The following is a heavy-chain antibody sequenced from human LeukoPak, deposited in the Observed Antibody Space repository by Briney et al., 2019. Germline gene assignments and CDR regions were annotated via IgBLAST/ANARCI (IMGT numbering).Heavy chain of an antibody. Sequence: PGGSLRLSCSASGFTFSSYSMNWVRQAPGKGLEWVSYISSSGTNIYYADSVKGRFTISRDNAKNSLYLQRNSLRAEDTAVYYCARSSTTYYYDTSSHYWGQGTLVTVSS. V-gene: IGHV3-48*04. D-gene: IGHD3-22*01. CDR3: ARSSTTYYYDTSSHY. CDR2: ISSSGTNI. CDR1: GFTFSSYS. J-gene: IGHJ4*02.